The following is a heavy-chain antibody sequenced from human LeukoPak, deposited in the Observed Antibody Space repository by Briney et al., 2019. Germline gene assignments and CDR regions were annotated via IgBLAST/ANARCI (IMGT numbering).Heavy chain of an antibody. V-gene: IGHV5-51*01. CDR1: GYSFPNYW. CDR2: IYPGDSDT. Sequence: GESLQISCKGSGYSFPNYWIGWVRQMPGKGLEWMGIIYPGDSDTTYKPSFQGHITVSADMSISTAYLQWSSLKASDTAMYYCARSRAEKVPVWGSYRHHDAFDLWGQGTRVIVSS. D-gene: IGHD3-16*02. J-gene: IGHJ3*01. CDR3: ARSRAEKVPVWGSYRHHDAFDL.